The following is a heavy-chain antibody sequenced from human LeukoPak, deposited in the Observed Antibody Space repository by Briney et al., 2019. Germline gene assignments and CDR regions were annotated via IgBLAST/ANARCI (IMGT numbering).Heavy chain of an antibody. J-gene: IGHJ6*02. D-gene: IGHD3-3*01. CDR2: IIPFFGIA. V-gene: IGHV1-69*04. Sequence: SVKVSCKASGGTFSSYAINWVRQAPGQGLEWMGRIIPFFGIANYAQKFQGRVTITADKSTSTAYMELSSLRSEDTAVYYCATVYDSLDVWGQGTTVTVSS. CDR1: GGTFSSYA. CDR3: ATVYDSLDV.